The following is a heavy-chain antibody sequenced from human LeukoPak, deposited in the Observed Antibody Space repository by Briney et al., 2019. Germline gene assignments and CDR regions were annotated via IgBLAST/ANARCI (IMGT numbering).Heavy chain of an antibody. V-gene: IGHV1-18*01. CDR2: ISAYNGNT. CDR3: ARDGTGYSSGWLDY. CDR1: GYTFTSYG. J-gene: IGHJ4*02. D-gene: IGHD6-19*01. Sequence: ASVKVSCKASGYTFTSYGISWVRQARGQGLEWMGWISAYNGNTNYAQKLQGRVTMTTDTSTSTAYMELRSLRSDDTAVYYCARDGTGYSSGWLDYWGQGTLVTVSS.